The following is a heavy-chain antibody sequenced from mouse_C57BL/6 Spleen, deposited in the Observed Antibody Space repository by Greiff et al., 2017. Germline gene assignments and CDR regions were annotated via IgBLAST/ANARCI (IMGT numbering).Heavy chain of an antibody. CDR2: INPNNGGT. V-gene: IGHV1-18*01. Sequence: EVQLQQSGPELVKPGASVKIPCKASGYTFTDYNMDWVKQSHGKSLEWIGDINPNNGGTIYNQKFKGKATLTVDKSSSTAYMELRILTSEDTAVYYCARRLSSSYVGDYWGQGTTLTVSS. CDR3: ARRLSSSYVGDY. D-gene: IGHD1-1*01. CDR1: GYTFTDYN. J-gene: IGHJ2*01.